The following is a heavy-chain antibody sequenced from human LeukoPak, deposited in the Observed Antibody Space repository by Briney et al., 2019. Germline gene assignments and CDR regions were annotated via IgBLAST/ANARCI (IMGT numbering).Heavy chain of an antibody. CDR1: GGSISSSTYY. V-gene: IGHV4-39*01. D-gene: IGHD6-13*01. Sequence: PPETLSLTCTVFGGSISSSTYYWGWIRQPPGKGLEWIGSIYYSGSTYYNASLKSRVTISADTSKNQFSLKLSSVTAADTAVYYCARPLSGSSSWHGDAFDIWGQGTMVTVSS. CDR2: IYYSGST. J-gene: IGHJ3*02. CDR3: ARPLSGSSSWHGDAFDI.